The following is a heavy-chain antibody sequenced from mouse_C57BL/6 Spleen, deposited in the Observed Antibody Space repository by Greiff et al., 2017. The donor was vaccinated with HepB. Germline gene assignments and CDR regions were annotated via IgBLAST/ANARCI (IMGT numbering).Heavy chain of an antibody. D-gene: IGHD1-1*01. J-gene: IGHJ2*01. Sequence: VQLQQSGPELVKPGASVKISCKASGYSFTGYYMNWVKQSPEKSLEWIGEINPSTGGTTYNQKFKAKATLTVDKSSSTAYMQLKSLTSEDSAVYYCARFHYYGSPLDYWGQGTTLTVSS. CDR2: INPSTGGT. V-gene: IGHV1-42*01. CDR3: ARFHYYGSPLDY. CDR1: GYSFTGYY.